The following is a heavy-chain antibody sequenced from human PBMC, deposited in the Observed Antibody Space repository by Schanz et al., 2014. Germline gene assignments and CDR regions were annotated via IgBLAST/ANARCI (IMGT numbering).Heavy chain of an antibody. V-gene: IGHV1-46*03. J-gene: IGHJ4*02. CDR3: ARDGVDTAAGGNY. CDR1: GYAFSDYG. D-gene: IGHD6-13*01. CDR2: INPSGGGT. Sequence: QVQLVHSGTEVQKLGASVKVSCKTSGYAFSDYGITWVRQAPGQGLEWMGIINPSGGGTSYALRFQDRVTVTRDTSRSTVYMELSSLRSEDTAVYYCARDGVDTAAGGNYWGQGTLXTVSS.